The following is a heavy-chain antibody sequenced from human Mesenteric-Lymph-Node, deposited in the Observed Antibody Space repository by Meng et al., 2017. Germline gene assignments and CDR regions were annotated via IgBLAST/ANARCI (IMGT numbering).Heavy chain of an antibody. CDR1: GYTFSSYG. CDR2: ISTYNDNP. Sequence: VQLVQYGAEVKWPGASMKVSCNASGYTFSSYGFTWVRQAPGQGLGWLGWISTYNDNPKYAQKVQGRVTMTADTSTSTAYMELRSLTSDDTAVYYCARVPRIAVGGTLPDYWGQGTLVTVSS. J-gene: IGHJ4*02. CDR3: ARVPRIAVGGTLPDY. V-gene: IGHV1-18*01. D-gene: IGHD6-19*01.